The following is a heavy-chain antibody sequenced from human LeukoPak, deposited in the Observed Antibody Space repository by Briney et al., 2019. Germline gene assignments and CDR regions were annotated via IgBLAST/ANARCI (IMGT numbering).Heavy chain of an antibody. V-gene: IGHV3-21*01. J-gene: IGHJ6*02. CDR2: ISSSSSYI. CDR3: ARDSGYDLTFLYYYGMDV. D-gene: IGHD5-12*01. Sequence: GGSLRLSCAASGFTFSSYSMNWVRQAPGKGLEWVSSISSSSSYIYYADSVKGRFTISRDNAKNSLYLQMNSLRAEDTAVYYCARDSGYDLTFLYYYGMDVWGQGTTVTVSS. CDR1: GFTFSSYS.